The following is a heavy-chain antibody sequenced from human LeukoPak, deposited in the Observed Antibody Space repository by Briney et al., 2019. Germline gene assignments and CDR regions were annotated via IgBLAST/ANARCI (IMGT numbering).Heavy chain of an antibody. V-gene: IGHV3-15*07. CDR2: IKSKTDGGTT. CDR3: TTGVRDYVWGSSQPNDY. Sequence: PGGSLRLSCAASGFTFSNAWMNWVRQAPGKGLEWVGHIKSKTDGGTTDYAAPVKGRFTISRDDSKNTLYLQMNSLKTEDTAVYYCTTGVRDYVWGSSQPNDYWGQGTLVTVSS. D-gene: IGHD3-16*01. CDR1: GFTFSNAW. J-gene: IGHJ4*02.